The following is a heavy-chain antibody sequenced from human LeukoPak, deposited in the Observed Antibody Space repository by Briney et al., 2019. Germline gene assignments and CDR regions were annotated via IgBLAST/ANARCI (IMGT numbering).Heavy chain of an antibody. CDR2: IRNKADSYTT. Sequence: GGSLRLSCAASGFTFSDHAMDWVRQAPGKGLEWVGRIRNKADSYTTEYAASVQGRFTVTRDDSMNSLYLQMNSMKTEDTAVYYCTRLLGANDWGRGTLVTVSS. CDR3: TRLLGAND. CDR1: GFTFSDHA. V-gene: IGHV3-72*01. J-gene: IGHJ4*02. D-gene: IGHD1-26*01.